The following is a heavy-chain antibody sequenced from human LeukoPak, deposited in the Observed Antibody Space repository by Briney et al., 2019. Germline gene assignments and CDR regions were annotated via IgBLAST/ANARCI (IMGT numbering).Heavy chain of an antibody. CDR2: IVPPLGTA. J-gene: IGHJ1*01. D-gene: IGHD4-23*01. Sequence: GASVKVSCKASGGIYRRYSITWVRQAPGQGLEWMGGIVPPLGTANYAQKFQGRVTITTDESTNTAYMELTSLTSEDAAVYYCTTYGSNIAEYFEHWGQGTLVSVSP. CDR1: GGIYRRYS. CDR3: TTYGSNIAEYFEH. V-gene: IGHV1-69*16.